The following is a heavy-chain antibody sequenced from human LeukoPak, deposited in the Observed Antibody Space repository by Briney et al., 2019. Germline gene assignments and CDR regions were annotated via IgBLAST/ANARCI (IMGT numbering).Heavy chain of an antibody. CDR2: IYYSGST. V-gene: IGHV4-59*01. J-gene: IGHJ4*02. CDR3: ARDGLVPAAYFDY. CDR1: GGSISSYY. Sequence: SETLSLTCTVSGGSISSYYWSWIRQPPGEGLEWIGYIYYSGSTNYNPSLKSRVTISVDTSKNQFSLKLSSVTAADTAVYYCARDGLVPAAYFDYWGQGTLVTVSS. D-gene: IGHD2-2*01.